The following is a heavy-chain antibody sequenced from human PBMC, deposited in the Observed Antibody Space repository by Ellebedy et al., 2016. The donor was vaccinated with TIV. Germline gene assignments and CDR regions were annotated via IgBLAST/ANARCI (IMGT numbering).Heavy chain of an antibody. CDR3: AQEITTVSSQRKNY. J-gene: IGHJ4*02. D-gene: IGHD4-17*01. CDR1: GFTFSGYA. Sequence: PGGSLRLSCVASGFTFSGYAMTWVRQAPGKGLEWLSGISGSGSSTFYADAVRGRFAISRDNSNNTLYLQMNSLRAEDSAVYYCAQEITTVSSQRKNYWGQGTLVSVSS. V-gene: IGHV3-23*01. CDR2: ISGSGSST.